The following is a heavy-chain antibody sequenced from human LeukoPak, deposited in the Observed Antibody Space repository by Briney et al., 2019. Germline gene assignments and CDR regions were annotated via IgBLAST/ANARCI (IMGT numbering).Heavy chain of an antibody. CDR2: IIAYNGNT. Sequence: ASLKVSCKASGYTFTSYGISWVRQAPGQGLEWMGWIIAYNGNTNYAQKLQGRVTMTTDTSTSTAYMELRSLRSADTAVYYCARVWVPGVGAPGVIWGQGTMVTVSS. J-gene: IGHJ3*02. CDR3: ARVWVPGVGAPGVI. V-gene: IGHV1-18*01. CDR1: GYTFTSYG. D-gene: IGHD1-26*01.